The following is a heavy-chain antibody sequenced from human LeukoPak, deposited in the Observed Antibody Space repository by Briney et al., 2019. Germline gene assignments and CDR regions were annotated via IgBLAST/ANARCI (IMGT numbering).Heavy chain of an antibody. V-gene: IGHV3-30-3*01. D-gene: IGHD5-24*01. J-gene: IGHJ4*02. CDR2: ISYDGSNK. CDR3: ARDPLEMANTPPFFDY. CDR1: GFTFSSYA. Sequence: GGSLRLSCAASGFTFSSYAMHWVRQAPGKGLEWVAVISYDGSNKYYADSVKGRFTISRDNSKNTLYLQMNSLRAEDTAVYYCARDPLEMANTPPFFDYWGQGTLVTVSS.